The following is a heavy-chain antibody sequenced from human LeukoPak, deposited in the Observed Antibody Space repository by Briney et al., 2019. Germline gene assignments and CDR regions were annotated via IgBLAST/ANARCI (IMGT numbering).Heavy chain of an antibody. V-gene: IGHV3-15*01. Sequence: GGSLRLSCAASGFTVSSNYMSWVRQAPGKGLEWVGRIKSKADGETIDYAAPVKGRFTFSRDDSKNMLYLQMNSLKSEDTAVYYCSTLTSRGLSDSWGQGTLVTVSS. J-gene: IGHJ4*02. CDR1: GFTVSSNY. D-gene: IGHD1-20*01. CDR3: STLTSRGLSDS. CDR2: IKSKADGETI.